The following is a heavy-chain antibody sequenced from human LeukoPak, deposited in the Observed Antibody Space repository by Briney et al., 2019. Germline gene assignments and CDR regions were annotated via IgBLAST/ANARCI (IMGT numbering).Heavy chain of an antibody. CDR3: ARTASRGPQSAESFHH. CDR2: IWYDGTNK. J-gene: IGHJ1*01. CDR1: GFTFSSYG. Sequence: GGSQRLSCAASGFTFSSYGMHWVRQAPGKGLEWVAVIWYDGTNKYYADSVKGRFTISRDNSKNTLYLQMNSLRAEDTAVYYCARTASRGPQSAESFHHWGQGTLVTVSS. V-gene: IGHV3-33*01.